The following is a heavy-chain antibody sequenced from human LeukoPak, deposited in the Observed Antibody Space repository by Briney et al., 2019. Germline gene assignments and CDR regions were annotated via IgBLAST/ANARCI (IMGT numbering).Heavy chain of an antibody. Sequence: SETLSLTCSVSGDSVSSAGYHWSWIRQAPGKGLEWIGEVHHGGTINYTPSLKGRADISLDTSKNQISLKLSFVTAADTAMYYCAYWDKGYGGTNFDYWGRGTLVTVSS. CDR3: AYWDKGYGGTNFDY. V-gene: IGHV4-61*08. D-gene: IGHD4-23*01. J-gene: IGHJ4*02. CDR2: VHHGGTI. CDR1: GDSVSSAGYH.